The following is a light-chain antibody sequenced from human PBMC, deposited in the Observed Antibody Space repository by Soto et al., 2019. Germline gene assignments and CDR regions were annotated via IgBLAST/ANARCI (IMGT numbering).Light chain of an antibody. Sequence: DIQMTQSPSSLSASVGDRVTIICRASQSIVSYLNWYQQKPGKAPKLLVYAASSPRTGVPSRFSGSGSATNFNLTIGSLQPEDFATYYCQQSYTSPFNFGPGTQVDVK. V-gene: IGKV1-39*01. CDR2: AAS. J-gene: IGKJ3*01. CDR1: QSIVSY. CDR3: QQSYTSPFN.